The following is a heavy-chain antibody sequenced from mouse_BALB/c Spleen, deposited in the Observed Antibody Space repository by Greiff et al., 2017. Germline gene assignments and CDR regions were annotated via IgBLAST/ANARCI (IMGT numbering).Heavy chain of an antibody. J-gene: IGHJ4*01. D-gene: IGHD1-2*01. V-gene: IGHV3-2*02. CDR1: GYSITSDYA. Sequence: EVKLVESGPGLVKPSQSLSLTCTVTGYSITSDYAWNWIRQFPGNKLEWMGYISYSGSTSYNPSLKSRISITRDTSKNQFFLQLNSVTTEGTATYYCARDYGYPYAMDYWGQGTSVTVSS. CDR2: ISYSGST. CDR3: ARDYGYPYAMDY.